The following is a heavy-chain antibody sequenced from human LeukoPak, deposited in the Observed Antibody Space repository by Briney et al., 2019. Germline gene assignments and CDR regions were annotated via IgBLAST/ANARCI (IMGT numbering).Heavy chain of an antibody. CDR1: GYSFTNYG. J-gene: IGHJ4*02. Sequence: ASLKLSCKASGYSFTNYGITWVRQAPGQGLEWMGWISGYQGSTNYAQTFKGRVTMTIDTFKNTAYMDLRSLRSGDTAIYFCARSDLHTITAGPFNYGGQGTLVGVSS. CDR3: ARSDLHTITAGPFNY. D-gene: IGHD5-24*01. V-gene: IGHV1-18*01. CDR2: ISGYQGST.